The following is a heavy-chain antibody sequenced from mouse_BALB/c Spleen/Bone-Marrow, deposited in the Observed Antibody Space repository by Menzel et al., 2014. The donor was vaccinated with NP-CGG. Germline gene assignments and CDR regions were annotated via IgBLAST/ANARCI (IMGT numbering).Heavy chain of an antibody. V-gene: IGHV1-7*01. CDR3: ARDWCFDV. CDR1: GYTFTSYW. Sequence: QVQLKQSGAELAKPGASVKMSCKASGYTFTSYWMHWVKQRPGQGLEWIGYINPSTGYTEYNQKFKDKATLTADKSSSTAYMQLSSLTSEDSAVYYCARDWCFDVWGAGTTVTVSS. CDR2: INPSTGYT. J-gene: IGHJ1*01.